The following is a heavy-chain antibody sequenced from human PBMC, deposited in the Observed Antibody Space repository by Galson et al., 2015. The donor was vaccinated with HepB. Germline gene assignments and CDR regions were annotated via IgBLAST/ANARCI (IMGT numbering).Heavy chain of an antibody. CDR1: GFTFASHA. Sequence: SLRLSCAASGFTFASHAMSWVRQAPGKGLEWVSGISGGGDTTYYADSVKGRFTISRDNSKNTLFLQMSSLRAEDTAVYYCAKGGLSSYYYVDVCGEGTTVTVSS. J-gene: IGHJ6*03. CDR2: ISGGGDTT. D-gene: IGHD1-26*01. V-gene: IGHV3-23*01. CDR3: AKGGLSSYYYVDV.